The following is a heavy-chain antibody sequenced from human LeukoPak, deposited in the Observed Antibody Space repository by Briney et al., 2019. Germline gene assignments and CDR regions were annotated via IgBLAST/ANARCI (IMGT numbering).Heavy chain of an antibody. V-gene: IGHV3-11*04. D-gene: IGHD3-10*01. J-gene: IGHJ5*02. Sequence: PGGSLRLSCAASGFTFSDYYMSWIRQAPGKGLEWVSYISSSGSTIYYADSVKGRFTISRDNAKNSLYLQMNSLRAEDTAVYYCARDSHTYYYGSGSYYNPNWFDPWGQGTLVTVSS. CDR1: GFTFSDYY. CDR3: ARDSHTYYYGSGSYYNPNWFDP. CDR2: ISSSGSTI.